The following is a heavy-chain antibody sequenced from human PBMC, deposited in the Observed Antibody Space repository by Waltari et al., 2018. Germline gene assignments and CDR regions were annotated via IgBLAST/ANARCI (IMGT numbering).Heavy chain of an antibody. J-gene: IGHJ4*02. D-gene: IGHD3-3*01. CDR3: ATLRFLEWLSVDY. Sequence: QVQLQESGPGLVKPSETLSLTCTVSGGSISSYYWSWIRQPPGKGLEWIGYIYYSGSTNYNPSLKSRVTISVDTSKNQFSLKLSSVTAADTAVYYCATLRFLEWLSVDYWGQGTLVTVSS. V-gene: IGHV4-59*01. CDR1: GGSISSYY. CDR2: IYYSGST.